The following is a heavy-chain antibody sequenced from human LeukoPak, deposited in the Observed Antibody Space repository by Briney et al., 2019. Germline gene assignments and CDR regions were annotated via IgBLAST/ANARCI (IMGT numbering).Heavy chain of an antibody. J-gene: IGHJ4*02. V-gene: IGHV1-2*02. CDR3: ARDLFYSVSGTYYNVGRVFNY. CDR2: INPNSGGT. D-gene: IGHD3-10*01. Sequence: ASVKVSCKASGFTFTGYYMHWVRQAPGQGLGWMGWINPNSGGTNYAQKFQGRVTMTRDTSITTAYMELTSLRSDDTAVYYCARDLFYSVSGTYYNVGRVFNYWGQGTLVTVSS. CDR1: GFTFTGYY.